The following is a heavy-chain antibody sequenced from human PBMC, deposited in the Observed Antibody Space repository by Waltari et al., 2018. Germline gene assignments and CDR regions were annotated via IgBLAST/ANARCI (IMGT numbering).Heavy chain of an antibody. CDR2: IYHSGST. CDR1: GYSISSGYY. Sequence: QVQLQESGPGLVKPSETLSLTCAVSGYSISSGYYWGWIRQPPGRGLEWIGSIYHSGSTYYNPSLKSRVTISVDTSKNQFSLKLSSVTAADTAVYYCARGLYCSGGSCHLRWFDPWGQGTLVTVSS. J-gene: IGHJ5*02. V-gene: IGHV4-38-2*01. D-gene: IGHD2-15*01. CDR3: ARGLYCSGGSCHLRWFDP.